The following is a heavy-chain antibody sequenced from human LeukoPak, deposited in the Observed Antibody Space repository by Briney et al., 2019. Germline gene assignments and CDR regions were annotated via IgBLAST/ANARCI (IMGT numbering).Heavy chain of an antibody. Sequence: GGSLRLYCAASGFTFSRNSMNWVRHARGKGVEWVSSISSSRNYIYYADSVKGRFTISRDNAKHSLYLQMNSLRAEDTAVYYCAREGLYSSSSTFDYWGQGTLVTVSS. D-gene: IGHD6-6*01. CDR3: AREGLYSSSSTFDY. CDR2: ISSSRNYI. J-gene: IGHJ4*02. V-gene: IGHV3-21*01. CDR1: GFTFSRNS.